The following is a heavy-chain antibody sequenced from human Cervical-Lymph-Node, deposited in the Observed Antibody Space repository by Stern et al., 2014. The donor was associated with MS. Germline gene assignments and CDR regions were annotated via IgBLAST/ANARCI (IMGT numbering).Heavy chain of an antibody. CDR2: IRDNGKNSET. CDR3: APSSAI. CDR1: GFTFSASV. V-gene: IGHV3-73*01. Sequence: EMQLVESGGGLVQPGGSLKGSCAASGFTFSASVIHWVRQAPGQGLEWVGRIRDNGKNSETAYAVSVKGRFTISRDDSKNTAYLHMSSLKVEDTAVYYCAPSSAIWGRGTMVTVSS. J-gene: IGHJ3*02.